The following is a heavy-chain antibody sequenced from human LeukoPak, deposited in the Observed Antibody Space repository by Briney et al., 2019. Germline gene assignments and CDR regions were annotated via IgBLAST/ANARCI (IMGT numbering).Heavy chain of an antibody. J-gene: IGHJ3*02. CDR3: AREEGYSGSPEGDAFDI. V-gene: IGHV3-64*01. D-gene: IGHD1-26*01. Sequence: GGSLRLSCAASGFTFSSYAMHWVRQAPGKGLEYVSAISSNGGSTYYANSVKGRFTISRDNSKNTLYLQMGSLRAEDMAVYYCAREEGYSGSPEGDAFDIWGQGTMVTVSS. CDR1: GFTFSSYA. CDR2: ISSNGGST.